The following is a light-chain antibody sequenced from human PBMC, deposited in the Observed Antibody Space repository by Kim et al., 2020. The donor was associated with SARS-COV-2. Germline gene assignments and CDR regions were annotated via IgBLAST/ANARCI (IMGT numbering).Light chain of an antibody. V-gene: IGKV1-12*01. CDR2: GAS. CDR3: QQANSFPPWT. CDR1: QDINTW. J-gene: IGKJ1*01. Sequence: IQLTQSPSSVSASVGDRVTITCRASQDINTWLGWYQQKPGKAPKRLIYGASNLQSGVPSRFSGSGSGTDFTLTISRLQPDDCATYYCQQANSFPPWTFGQGTKVDSK.